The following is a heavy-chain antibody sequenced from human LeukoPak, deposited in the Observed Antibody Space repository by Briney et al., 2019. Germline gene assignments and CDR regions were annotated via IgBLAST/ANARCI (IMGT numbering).Heavy chain of an antibody. D-gene: IGHD1-26*01. CDR2: IYYSGST. J-gene: IGHJ4*02. V-gene: IGHV4-30-4*02. CDR1: GGSISSGDYY. Sequence: SETLSLTCTVSGGSISSGDYYWSWIRQPPAKGLEWIGYIYYSGSTYYNPSLKSRVTISVDTSKNQFSLKLSSVTAADTAVYYCARTYSGRSYYFDCWGQGTLVTVSS. CDR3: ARTYSGRSYYFDC.